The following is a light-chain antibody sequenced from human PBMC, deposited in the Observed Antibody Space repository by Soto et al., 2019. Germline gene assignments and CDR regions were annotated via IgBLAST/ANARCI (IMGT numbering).Light chain of an antibody. CDR1: SSDVGGHKY. Sequence: QSALTQPPSASGSPGQSVTISCTGTSSDVGGHKYVSWYQQHPGKAPKLMIYEVSKRPSGVPDRFSGSKSGNTASLTVSGLQAEDEADYYCSAYAGSNNRVFGGGTKVTVL. J-gene: IGLJ2*01. V-gene: IGLV2-8*01. CDR2: EVS. CDR3: SAYAGSNNRV.